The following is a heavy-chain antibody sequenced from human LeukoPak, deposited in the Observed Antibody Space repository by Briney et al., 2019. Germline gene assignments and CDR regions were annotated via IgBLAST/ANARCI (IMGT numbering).Heavy chain of an antibody. CDR3: AKASETGTMYYFDY. J-gene: IGHJ4*02. CDR2: IWYDGSNK. D-gene: IGHD1-1*01. V-gene: IGHV3-33*06. Sequence: GRSLRLSCAASGFTFSSYGMHWVRQAPGKGLEWVAVIWYDGSNKYYADSVKGRFTISRDNSKNTLYLQMNSLRAEDTAVYYCAKASETGTMYYFDYSRQGTLVTVSS. CDR1: GFTFSSYG.